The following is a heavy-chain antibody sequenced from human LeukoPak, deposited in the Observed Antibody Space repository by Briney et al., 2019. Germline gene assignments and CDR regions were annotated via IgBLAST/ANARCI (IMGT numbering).Heavy chain of an antibody. Sequence: ASVKVSCQASGYTFTGYYMHWVRQAPGQGLEWMGWIHPPSGGTNYAEKLQGRVTMTRDTSISTAYMELTRLTSDDAGVYYCVRDPGWLQVDYWGQGTLLTVSS. CDR1: GYTFTGYY. V-gene: IGHV1-2*02. J-gene: IGHJ4*02. CDR2: IHPPSGGT. D-gene: IGHD5-24*01. CDR3: VRDPGWLQVDY.